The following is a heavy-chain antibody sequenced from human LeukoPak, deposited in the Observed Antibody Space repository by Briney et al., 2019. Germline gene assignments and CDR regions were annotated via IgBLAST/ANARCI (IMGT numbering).Heavy chain of an antibody. CDR1: GGSFSGYY. D-gene: IGHD1-26*01. V-gene: IGHV4-34*01. J-gene: IGHJ4*02. CDR3: AKSGGYGLIDY. CDR2: IYSSGST. Sequence: SETLSLTCAVYGGSFSGYYWGWIRQPPGKGLEWIGNIYSSGSTYYNASLQSRVTISIDTSKNQFSLRLNSVTAADTAMYYCAKSGGYGLIDYWGQGTRVTVSS.